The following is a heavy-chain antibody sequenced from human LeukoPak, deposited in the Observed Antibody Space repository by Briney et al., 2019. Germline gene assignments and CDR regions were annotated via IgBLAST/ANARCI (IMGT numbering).Heavy chain of an antibody. CDR1: GYTFTNYN. Sequence: ASVKVSCKASGYTFTNYNITWVRQAPGQGLEWMGRISAYNGNTNYAQKFQGRVTMTTDTSTTTAYMELRSLRFDDTALYYCARDDEEFGELSWFDPWGQGTLVTVSS. J-gene: IGHJ5*02. D-gene: IGHD3-10*01. CDR2: ISAYNGNT. V-gene: IGHV1-18*01. CDR3: ARDDEEFGELSWFDP.